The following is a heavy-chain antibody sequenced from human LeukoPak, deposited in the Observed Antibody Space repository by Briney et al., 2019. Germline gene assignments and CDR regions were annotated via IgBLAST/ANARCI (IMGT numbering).Heavy chain of an antibody. D-gene: IGHD2-2*01. CDR1: GGTFSSYA. CDR2: IIPIFGTA. J-gene: IGHJ3*02. Sequence: SSVKVSCKASGGTFSSYAISWVRQAPGQGLEWMGGIIPIFGTANYAQKFQGRVTITADESTSTAYMELSSLRSEDTAVYYCARVISGGCSSTSCYSTVNDAFDIWGRGTMVTVSS. V-gene: IGHV1-69*01. CDR3: ARVISGGCSSTSCYSTVNDAFDI.